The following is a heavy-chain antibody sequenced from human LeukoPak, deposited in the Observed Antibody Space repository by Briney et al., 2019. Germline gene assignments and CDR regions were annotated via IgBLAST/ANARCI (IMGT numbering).Heavy chain of an antibody. D-gene: IGHD3-22*01. V-gene: IGHV1-69*04. CDR1: GGTFSSYA. CDR3: ARVGSGVEGGYYTSGPLDY. Sequence: GASVKVSCKASGGTFSSYAISWVRQAPGQGLEWMGRIIPILGIANYAQKFQGRVTITADKSTSTAYMELSSLRSEDTAVYYCARVGSGVEGGYYTSGPLDYWGQGTLVTVSS. J-gene: IGHJ4*02. CDR2: IIPILGIA.